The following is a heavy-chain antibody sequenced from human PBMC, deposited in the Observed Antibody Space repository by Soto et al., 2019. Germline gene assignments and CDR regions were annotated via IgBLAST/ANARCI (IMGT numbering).Heavy chain of an antibody. J-gene: IGHJ5*02. CDR3: AADYDGLLS. CDR1: RGTFSNYA. D-gene: IGHD3-3*01. V-gene: IGHV1-69*01. Sequence: QVQLVQTGAEVKRPGSSVNVSCTASRGTFSNYAILWVRQAPGQGLEWMGGIVPIHDTTDYAQKFQGRVTITADEPSSTAYMELLSLLSEDTAVYYCAADYDGLLSWGQGTLVTVSS. CDR2: IVPIHDTT.